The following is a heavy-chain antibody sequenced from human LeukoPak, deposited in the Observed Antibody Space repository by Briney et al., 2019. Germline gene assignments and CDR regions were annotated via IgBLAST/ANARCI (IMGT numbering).Heavy chain of an antibody. CDR1: GYSFTNYD. CDR2: MNPNSGIT. V-gene: IGHV1-8*03. CDR3: ARDIVLVMHHDAFDI. J-gene: IGHJ3*02. D-gene: IGHD3-9*01. Sequence: ASVKVSCKASGYSFTNYDINWVRQATGQGLEWMGWMNPNSGITAYAQKFQGRVTITRNTSISTAYMELSSLRSEDTAVYYCARDIVLVMHHDAFDIWGQGTMVTVSS.